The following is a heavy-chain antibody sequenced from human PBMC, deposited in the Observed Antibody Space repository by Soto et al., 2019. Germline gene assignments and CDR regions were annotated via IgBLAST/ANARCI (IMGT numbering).Heavy chain of an antibody. CDR2: IKQDGSEK. D-gene: IGHD2-15*01. J-gene: IGHJ3*02. CDR3: ARAGLRGPELVVAESDAFDI. V-gene: IGHV3-7*01. Sequence: PGGSLRLSCAASGFTFSSYWLSWVRQAPWKGLEWVAHIKQDGSEKYYVDSAKGRFTISRDNAKNSLYLQMNSLRAEDTAVYYCARAGLRGPELVVAESDAFDIWGQGTRVTVSS. CDR1: GFTFSSYW.